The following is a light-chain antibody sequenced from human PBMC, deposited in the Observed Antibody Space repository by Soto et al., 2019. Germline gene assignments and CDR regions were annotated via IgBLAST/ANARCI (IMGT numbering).Light chain of an antibody. V-gene: IGLV1-51*01. CDR2: DNN. CDR3: GTWDTGLSAMV. Sequence: QSVLTQPPSVSAAPGQKVTISCSGGSSNIGKNYVSWYQQVPGTAPKLLIYDNNKRPSGIPDRFSGSKSGASATLGITGLQTGDEADYHCGTWDTGLSAMVFGGGTKLTVL. CDR1: SSNIGKNY. J-gene: IGLJ3*02.